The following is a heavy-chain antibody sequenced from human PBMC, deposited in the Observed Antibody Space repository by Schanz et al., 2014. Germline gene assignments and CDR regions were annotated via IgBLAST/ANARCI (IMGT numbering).Heavy chain of an antibody. CDR1: GVTSDDYG. CDR3: ARDGGRDGYNLAFDV. J-gene: IGHJ3*01. Sequence: EVQLVESGGGLVQPGRSLRLSCVVSGVTSDDYGMHWVRQVPGKGLEWVSGISGGGGSTDYADSVKGRFTISRDNSKNTLYLQMNSLRAEDTAVYFCARDGGRDGYNLAFDVWGQGTLVTVSS. D-gene: IGHD5-12*01. CDR2: ISGGGGST. V-gene: IGHV3-23*04.